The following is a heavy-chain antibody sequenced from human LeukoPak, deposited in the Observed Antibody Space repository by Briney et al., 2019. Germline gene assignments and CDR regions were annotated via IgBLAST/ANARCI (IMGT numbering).Heavy chain of an antibody. CDR2: ICGGDGST. D-gene: IGHD3-16*01. Sequence: GGSLRLSCAASGFTFDDYAMLWVRHAPGKGLEWVSLICGGDGSTYYADSVKGRFTISKDNSKNSLFLQMNSPRTDDTALYYCSKGWMGDYYSGMDVWGQGTTVTVPS. CDR1: GFTFDDYA. J-gene: IGHJ6*02. CDR3: SKGWMGDYYSGMDV. V-gene: IGHV3-43*02.